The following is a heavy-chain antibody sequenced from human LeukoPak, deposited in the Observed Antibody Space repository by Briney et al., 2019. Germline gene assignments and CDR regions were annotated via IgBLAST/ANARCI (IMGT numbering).Heavy chain of an antibody. CDR3: ARDAVDTANAV. D-gene: IGHD5-18*01. Sequence: GGSLRLSCAASRFTFSSYWMHWVRQAPGKGLVWVSRINSDGSITSYADSVKGRFTISRDNAKNTLYLQMNSLRAEDTAVYYCARDAVDTANAVWGQGTTVTVSS. CDR2: INSDGSIT. CDR1: RFTFSSYW. J-gene: IGHJ6*02. V-gene: IGHV3-74*01.